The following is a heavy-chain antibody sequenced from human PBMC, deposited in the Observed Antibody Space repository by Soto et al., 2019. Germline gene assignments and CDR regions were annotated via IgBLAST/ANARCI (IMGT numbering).Heavy chain of an antibody. J-gene: IGHJ6*03. CDR3: ARGDCVGGTCYSLAGSFYYYLDV. D-gene: IGHD2-15*01. Sequence: EVQLVESGGGLVQPGGSLRLSCAASGFTFGNYWMYWVRQAPGKGLVWVSRINSDGSVSSYADSVKGRLTISRDNVKNTLYLPMDSVRVEDTAVYYCARGDCVGGTCYSLAGSFYYYLDVWGKGTTVTVFS. V-gene: IGHV3-74*01. CDR1: GFTFGNYW. CDR2: INSDGSVS.